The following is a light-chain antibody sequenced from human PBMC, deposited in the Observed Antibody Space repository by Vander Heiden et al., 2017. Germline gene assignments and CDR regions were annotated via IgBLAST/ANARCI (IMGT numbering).Light chain of an antibody. Sequence: SYELTQPPSLSVSPGQTASITCPGDKLGDKYVCWYQQKPGQSPVLVMYQATKRPSGIPERFSGSSSGNTATLTIGGTQAMDEADYYCQAWDSSTHVVFGGGTKLTVL. V-gene: IGLV3-1*01. CDR2: QAT. CDR3: QAWDSSTHVV. CDR1: KLGDKY. J-gene: IGLJ2*01.